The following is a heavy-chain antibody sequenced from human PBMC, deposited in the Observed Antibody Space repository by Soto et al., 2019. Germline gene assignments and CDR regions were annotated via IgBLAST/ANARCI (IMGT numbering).Heavy chain of an antibody. V-gene: IGHV4-61*05. Sequence: SGRVWLTGAVAGGAISSGNYHWGWIRQPPGKGLEWIGYIYYSGSTNYNPSLKSRVTISVDTSKNQFSLKLSSVTAADTAVYYCARLDYDILTGYYGAYYYGMDVWGQGTTVTVS. J-gene: IGHJ6*02. CDR1: GGAISSGNYH. D-gene: IGHD3-9*01. CDR3: ARLDYDILTGYYGAYYYGMDV. CDR2: IYYSGST.